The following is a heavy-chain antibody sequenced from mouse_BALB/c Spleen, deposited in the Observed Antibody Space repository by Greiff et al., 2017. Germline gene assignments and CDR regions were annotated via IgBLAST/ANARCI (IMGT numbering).Heavy chain of an antibody. CDR2: ISDGGSYT. V-gene: IGHV5-4*02. Sequence: EVKLVESGGGLVKPGGSLKLSCAASGFTFSDYYMYWVRQTPEKRLEWVATISDGGSYTYYPDSVKGRFTISRDNAKNNLYLQMSSLKSEDTAMYYCARGGYYYGSSYDWFAYWGQGTLVTVSA. J-gene: IGHJ3*01. CDR1: GFTFSDYY. CDR3: ARGGYYYGSSYDWFAY. D-gene: IGHD1-1*01.